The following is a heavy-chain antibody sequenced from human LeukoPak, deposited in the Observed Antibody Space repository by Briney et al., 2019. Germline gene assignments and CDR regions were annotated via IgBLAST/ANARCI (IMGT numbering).Heavy chain of an antibody. D-gene: IGHD6-13*01. Sequence: GGSLRLSCAASGFTFSSYSMNWVRQAPGKGLEWVSSISSSSSYIYYADSVKGRFTISRDNSKNTLYLQMNSLRAEDTAVYYCANTGLTSSSLDYWGQGTLVTVSS. CDR1: GFTFSSYS. CDR3: ANTGLTSSSLDY. V-gene: IGHV3-21*01. CDR2: ISSSSSYI. J-gene: IGHJ4*02.